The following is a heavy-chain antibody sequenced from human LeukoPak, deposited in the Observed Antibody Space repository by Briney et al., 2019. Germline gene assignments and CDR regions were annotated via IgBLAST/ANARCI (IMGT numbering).Heavy chain of an antibody. CDR3: ARGGDSSGYYSHDAFDI. V-gene: IGHV1-2*02. D-gene: IGHD3-22*01. CDR2: INPNSGGT. J-gene: IGHJ3*02. Sequence: ASVKVSCKASGYTFTGYYMHWVRQAPGQGLEWMGWINPNSGGTNYAQKFQGRVTMTRDTSISTAYMELSSLRSEDTAVYYCARGGDSSGYYSHDAFDIWGQGTMVTVSS. CDR1: GYTFTGYY.